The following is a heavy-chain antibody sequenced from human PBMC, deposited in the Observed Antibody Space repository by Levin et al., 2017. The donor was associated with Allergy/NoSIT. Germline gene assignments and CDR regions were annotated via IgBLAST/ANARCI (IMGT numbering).Heavy chain of an antibody. D-gene: IGHD1-26*01. CDR1: GFTFSTYD. J-gene: IGHJ4*02. CDR2: ISGSRGST. Sequence: LSLTCAASGFTFSTYDMSWVRQAPGKGLEWVSVISGSRGSTYYADSVKGRFTISRDNSKNTLYLQMYSLRAEDTALYYCAKGGHLDYWGQGTLVTVSS. CDR3: AKGGHLDY. V-gene: IGHV3-23*01.